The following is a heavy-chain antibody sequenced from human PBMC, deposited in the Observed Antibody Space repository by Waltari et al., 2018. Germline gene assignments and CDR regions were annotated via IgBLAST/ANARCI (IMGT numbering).Heavy chain of an antibody. V-gene: IGHV1-69*08. J-gene: IGHJ4*02. CDR3: ARERLGMPYFDY. Sequence: QVQLVQSGAEVKKPGSSVKVSCKASGGTFSSYTISWVRQAPGQGLEWMGRIIPIHGIANYGQKFQGRVTITADKSTRTADMELSSLRSEDTAVYYCARERLGMPYFDYWGQGTLVTVSS. CDR2: IIPIHGIA. D-gene: IGHD7-27*01. CDR1: GGTFSSYT.